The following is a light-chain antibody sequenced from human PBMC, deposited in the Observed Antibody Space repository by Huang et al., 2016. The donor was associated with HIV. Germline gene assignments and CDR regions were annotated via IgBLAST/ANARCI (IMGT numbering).Light chain of an antibody. CDR2: GAS. V-gene: IGKV3-15*01. Sequence: EIVMTQSPATLSVSPGERAPLSCRASQSVSSNLAWYQQKPGQAPRLLTYGASTRATGIPARCSGSGSGTEFTLTISSLQSEDCAVYYCQQYNNWPPRTFGQGTKVEIK. J-gene: IGKJ1*01. CDR3: QQYNNWPPRT. CDR1: QSVSSN.